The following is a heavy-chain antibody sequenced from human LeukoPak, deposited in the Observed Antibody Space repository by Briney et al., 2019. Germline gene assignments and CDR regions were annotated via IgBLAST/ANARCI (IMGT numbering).Heavy chain of an antibody. V-gene: IGHV3-48*03. Sequence: GGSLRLSRAASGFTFSNYEMHWVRQAPGKGLEWVSYISSSGSDIYYADSVKGRFTISRDNAKNSLYLHMNSLRAEDTAVYYCARDYGGSSPFDYWGQGTLVTVSS. CDR2: ISSSGSDI. D-gene: IGHD4-23*01. CDR3: ARDYGGSSPFDY. J-gene: IGHJ4*02. CDR1: GFTFSNYE.